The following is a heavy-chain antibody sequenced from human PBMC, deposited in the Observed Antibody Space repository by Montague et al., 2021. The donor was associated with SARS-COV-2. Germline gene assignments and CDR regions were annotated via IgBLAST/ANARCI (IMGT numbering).Heavy chain of an antibody. J-gene: IGHJ6*02. V-gene: IGHV1-24*01. CDR2: FDPEDGET. CDR3: ATAPSIAAAGKGDYYYYGMDV. D-gene: IGHD6-13*01. Sequence: SVKVSCKVSGYTLTELSMHWVRQAPGKGLEWMGGFDPEDGETIYAQKFQGRVTMTEDTSTDTAYMELSSLRSEDTAVYYCATAPSIAAAGKGDYYYYGMDVWGQGTTVTVSS. CDR1: GYTLTELS.